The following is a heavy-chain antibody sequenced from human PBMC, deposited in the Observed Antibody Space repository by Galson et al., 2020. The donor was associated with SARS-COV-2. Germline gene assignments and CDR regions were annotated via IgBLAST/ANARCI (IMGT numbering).Heavy chain of an antibody. V-gene: IGHV3-15*01. Sequence: GGSLRLSCAASGFTFSNAWMSWVRQAPGKGLEWVGRIKSKTDGGTTDYAAPVKGRFTISRDDSKNTLYLQMNSLKTEDTAVYYCTTDPTPTTANYYYYYGMDVWGQGTTVTVSS. CDR2: IKSKTDGGTT. J-gene: IGHJ6*02. CDR1: GFTFSNAW. D-gene: IGHD4-17*01. CDR3: TTDPTPTTANYYYYYGMDV.